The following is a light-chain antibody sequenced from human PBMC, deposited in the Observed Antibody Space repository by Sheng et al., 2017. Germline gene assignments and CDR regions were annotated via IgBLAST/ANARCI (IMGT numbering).Light chain of an antibody. J-gene: IGKJ4*01. Sequence: EVVLTQSPVTLSLSPGERATLSCRASQSVASYLAWYQHKPGQSPRLLIYDISKRATGIPARFSGSGSGTDFTLTISSLEPEDFAIYYCQERSKWPKLTFGGGTTVE. CDR2: DIS. CDR3: QERSKWPKLT. V-gene: IGKV3-11*01. CDR1: QSVASY.